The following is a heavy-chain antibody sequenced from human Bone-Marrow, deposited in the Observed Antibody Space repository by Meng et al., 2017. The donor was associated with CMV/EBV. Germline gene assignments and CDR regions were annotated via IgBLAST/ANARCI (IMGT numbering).Heavy chain of an antibody. V-gene: IGHV3-74*01. J-gene: IGHJ6*02. Sequence: GESLKISCVASGFTFSSSWLHWARQAPGKGVVWVSRINTDGSGPGYADSVKGRFTISRDNAKNTLYLQMNNLRVEDTAVYYCARVQTYYDFWSGYYTGSIHYYGMDVWGQGTMVTVSS. CDR3: ARVQTYYDFWSGYYTGSIHYYGMDV. CDR2: INTDGSGP. CDR1: GFTFSSSW. D-gene: IGHD3-3*01.